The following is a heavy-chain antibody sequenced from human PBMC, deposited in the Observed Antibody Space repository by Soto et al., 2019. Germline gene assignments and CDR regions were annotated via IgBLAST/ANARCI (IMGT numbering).Heavy chain of an antibody. J-gene: IGHJ4*02. Sequence: QITLNESGPTVVRPTETLTLTCRFSGFSLTTSGVGVGWIRQSPGKAPEWLALIYWDDDNRYSASLKSRLTSHTGTCMKQVGLTASDFDPRYTATSYCAQRVLRTVFGLVTTTAIYFDFWGQGTPVAFAS. V-gene: IGHV2-5*02. D-gene: IGHD3-3*01. CDR3: AQRVLRTVFGLVTTTAIYFDF. CDR1: GFSLTTSGVG. CDR2: IYWDDDN.